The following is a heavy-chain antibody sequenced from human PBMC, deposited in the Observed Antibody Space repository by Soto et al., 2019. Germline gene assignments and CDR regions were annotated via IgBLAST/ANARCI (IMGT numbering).Heavy chain of an antibody. D-gene: IGHD3-10*01. V-gene: IGHV4-30-2*01. J-gene: IGHJ6*02. CDR3: ARDVPPGANAMDV. CDR1: GGSISSGGYS. CDR2: IYHSGST. Sequence: QLQLQESGSGLVKPSQTLSLTCAVSGGSISSGGYSWSWIRQPPGKGLEWIGYIYHSGSTYYNPSLKSRLTISVDRSKNQFSLKLSSVTTADTAVYYCARDVPPGANAMDVWGQGTTVTVSS.